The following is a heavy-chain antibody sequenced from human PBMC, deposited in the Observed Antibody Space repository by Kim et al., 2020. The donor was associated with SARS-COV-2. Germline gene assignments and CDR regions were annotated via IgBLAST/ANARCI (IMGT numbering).Heavy chain of an antibody. D-gene: IGHD3-16*02. J-gene: IGHJ2*01. CDR3: VRGGSCDYVWGSYRYRY. CDR1: GYSISSGYY. Sequence: SETLSLTCTVSGYSISSGYYWGWIRQPPGKGLEWIGSIYHSGSTYYNPSLKSRVTISVDTSKNQFSLKLSSVTAADTAVYYCVRGGSCDYVWGSYRYRY. V-gene: IGHV4-38-2*02. CDR2: IYHSGST.